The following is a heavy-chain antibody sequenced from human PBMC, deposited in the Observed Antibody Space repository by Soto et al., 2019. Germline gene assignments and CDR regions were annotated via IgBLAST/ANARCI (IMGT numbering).Heavy chain of an antibody. J-gene: IGHJ4*02. V-gene: IGHV3-48*01. Sequence: GGSLRLSCAASGFTFSSYSMNWVRQAPGKGLEWVSYISSSSSTIYYADSVKGRFTISRDNSKNTLYLQMNSLRAEDTAVYYCARRGPGTYIDYWGQGTLVTVSS. CDR3: ARRGPGTYIDY. CDR1: GFTFSSYS. D-gene: IGHD6-13*01. CDR2: ISSSSSTI.